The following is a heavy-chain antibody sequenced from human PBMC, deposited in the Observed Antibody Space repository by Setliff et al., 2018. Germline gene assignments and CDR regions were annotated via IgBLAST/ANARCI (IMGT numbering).Heavy chain of an antibody. Sequence: PGGSLRLSCAASGFTVSSNYMSWVRQAPGKGLEWVSVIYGGGSTYYAAPVKGRFTISRDDSKNTLYLQMSSLKTEDTAVYYCTTDLPTSYSSSYDAFDIWGQGTMVTVSS. V-gene: IGHV3-53*01. D-gene: IGHD6-13*01. J-gene: IGHJ3*02. CDR1: GFTVSSNY. CDR2: IYGGGST. CDR3: TTDLPTSYSSSYDAFDI.